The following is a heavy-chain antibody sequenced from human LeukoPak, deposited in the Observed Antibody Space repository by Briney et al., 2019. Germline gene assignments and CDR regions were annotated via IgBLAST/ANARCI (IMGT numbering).Heavy chain of an antibody. Sequence: ASVKVSCKASGYTFTAGAINWVRQAPGQGLEWMGWISASNGNTVYAQKFQDRLTMTTDTSTSTAYMELRSLRSDDTAVYHCTRSGYSRGDYWGQGTLVTVSS. CDR1: GYTFTAGA. V-gene: IGHV1-18*01. CDR2: ISASNGNT. D-gene: IGHD1-26*01. CDR3: TRSGYSRGDY. J-gene: IGHJ4*02.